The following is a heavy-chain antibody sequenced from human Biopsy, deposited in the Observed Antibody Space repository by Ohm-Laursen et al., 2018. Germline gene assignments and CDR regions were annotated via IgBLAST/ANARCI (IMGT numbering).Heavy chain of an antibody. Sequence: GASVKVSCNASGGTFSSYAISWVRQAPGQGPEWMGGIIPIFETIDYAPKFQDRVTITADESTRTAYMELSSLKSEDTAVYYCARRYCSSTSCSPPFYSWFDPWGQGTLVTVSS. CDR3: ARRYCSSTSCSPPFYSWFDP. J-gene: IGHJ5*02. D-gene: IGHD2-2*01. CDR1: GGTFSSYA. V-gene: IGHV1-69*13. CDR2: IIPIFETI.